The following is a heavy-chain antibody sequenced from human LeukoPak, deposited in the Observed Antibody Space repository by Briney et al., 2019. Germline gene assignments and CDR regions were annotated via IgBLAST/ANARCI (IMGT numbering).Heavy chain of an antibody. CDR3: ARDRCSGGTCYSSYYYGMDV. CDR1: GFTVSSNY. D-gene: IGHD2-15*01. CDR2: IYSDGRT. J-gene: IGHJ6*02. V-gene: IGHV3-53*01. Sequence: GGSLRLSCAASGFTVSSNYMSWVRQAPGKGLEWVSVIYSDGRTSYADSVKGRFTISRDKSKNTLYLQMNSLRAEDTAVYYCARDRCSGGTCYSSYYYGMDVWGQGTTVTVSS.